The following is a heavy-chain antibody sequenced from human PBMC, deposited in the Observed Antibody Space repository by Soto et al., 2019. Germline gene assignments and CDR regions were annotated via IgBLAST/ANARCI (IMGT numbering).Heavy chain of an antibody. J-gene: IGHJ4*02. Sequence: EVQLVESGGGLVQPGGSLRLSCAASGFTFSSYDMHWVRQATGKGLEWVSAIGTAGDTYYPGSVKGRFTISRENAKNSLYLQMNSLRAEETAIYYCARQRDGREGDYWGQGTLVTVSS. CDR2: IGTAGDT. D-gene: IGHD1-26*01. CDR1: GFTFSSYD. CDR3: ARQRDGREGDY. V-gene: IGHV3-13*01.